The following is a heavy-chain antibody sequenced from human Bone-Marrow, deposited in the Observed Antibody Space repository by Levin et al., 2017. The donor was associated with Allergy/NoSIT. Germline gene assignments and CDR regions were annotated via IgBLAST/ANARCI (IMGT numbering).Heavy chain of an antibody. CDR3: ARDSSGYYFDY. CDR2: IYYSGST. J-gene: IGHJ4*02. CDR1: GGSISSGGYY. Sequence: KSSETLSLTCTGSGGSISSGGYYWSWIRQHPGKGLEWIGYIYYSGSTYYNPSLKSRVTISVDTSKNQFSLKLSSVTAADTAVYYCARDSSGYYFDYWGQGTLVTVSS. V-gene: IGHV4-31*03.